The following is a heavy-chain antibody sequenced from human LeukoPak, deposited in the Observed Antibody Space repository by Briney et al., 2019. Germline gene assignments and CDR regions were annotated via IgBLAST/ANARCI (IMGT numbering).Heavy chain of an antibody. V-gene: IGHV3-21*01. J-gene: IGHJ6*02. CDR1: GFTFSGYS. CDR3: ARAPSLYYGMDV. Sequence: PGGSLRLSCAASGFTFSGYSMNWVRQAPGKGLEWVSSISSSSSYIYYADSVKGRFTISRDNAKNSLYLQMNSLRAEDTAVYYCARAPSLYYGMDVWGQGTTVTVSS. CDR2: ISSSSSYI.